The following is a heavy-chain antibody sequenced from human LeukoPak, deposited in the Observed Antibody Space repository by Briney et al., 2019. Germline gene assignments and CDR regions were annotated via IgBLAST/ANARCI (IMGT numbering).Heavy chain of an antibody. D-gene: IGHD4-17*01. CDR1: GGTFSSYA. Sequence: ASVKVSCKASGGTFSSYAISWVRQAPGQGLEWMGWISAYNGNTNYAQKLQGRVTMTTDTSTCTAYMELRSLRSDDTAVYYCARDYGDYAYFQHWGQGTLVTVS. V-gene: IGHV1-18*01. CDR3: ARDYGDYAYFQH. CDR2: ISAYNGNT. J-gene: IGHJ1*01.